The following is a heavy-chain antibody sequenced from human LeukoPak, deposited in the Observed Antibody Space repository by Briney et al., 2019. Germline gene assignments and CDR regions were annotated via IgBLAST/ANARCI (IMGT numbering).Heavy chain of an antibody. J-gene: IGHJ4*02. CDR1: GGSVSSGSYY. D-gene: IGHD3-10*01. CDR3: ARFRFGELSAFDY. CDR2: IYYSGST. Sequence: PSETLSLTCTVSGGSVSSGSYYWSWIRQPPGKGLEWIGYIYYSGSTNYNPSLKSRVTISVDTSKNQFPLKLSSVTAADTAVYYCARFRFGELSAFDYWGQGTLVTVSS. V-gene: IGHV4-61*01.